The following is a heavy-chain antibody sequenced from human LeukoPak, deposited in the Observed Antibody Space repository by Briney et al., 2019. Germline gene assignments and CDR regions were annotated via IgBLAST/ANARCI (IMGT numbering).Heavy chain of an antibody. CDR2: INPNSGGT. J-gene: IGHJ4*02. V-gene: IGHV1-2*02. Sequence: ASVKVSCKASGYTFTGYYMHWVRQAPGQGLEWMGWINPNSGGTNYAQKFQGRVTMTRDTSISTAYMELSRLRSDDTAVYYCARNPTYSSSWYGDYWGQGTLVTVSS. CDR1: GYTFTGYY. CDR3: ARNPTYSSSWYGDY. D-gene: IGHD6-13*01.